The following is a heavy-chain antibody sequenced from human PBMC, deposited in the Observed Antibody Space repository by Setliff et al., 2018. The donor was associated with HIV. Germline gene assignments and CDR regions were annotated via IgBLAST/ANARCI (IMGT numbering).Heavy chain of an antibody. CDR1: GGSFSGYY. CDR2: INHSGST. CDR3: ARHGLLWFGAGYNWFDP. Sequence: SETLSLTCAVYGGSFSGYYWSWIRQPPGKGLEWIGEINHSGSTHYNPSLKRRVTISIDTSKNQFSLKLSSVTAADTAVYYCARHGLLWFGAGYNWFDPWGQGTLVTVSS. J-gene: IGHJ5*02. V-gene: IGHV4-34*01. D-gene: IGHD3-10*01.